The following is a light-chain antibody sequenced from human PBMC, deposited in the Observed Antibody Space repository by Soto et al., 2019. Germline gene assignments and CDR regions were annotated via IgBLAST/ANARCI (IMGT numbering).Light chain of an antibody. J-gene: IGLJ3*02. CDR2: ENV. CDR3: GTWDDSLSAWV. CDR1: SSNIGKNH. V-gene: IGLV1-51*01. Sequence: QSVLTQPPSVSAAPGQTVTISCSGSSSNIGKNHVSWYQQLPRTAPKLLIYENVKRPSGIPDRFSGSKSGTSATLGITGLQAGDDADFYCGTWDDSLSAWVFAGGTKVTVL.